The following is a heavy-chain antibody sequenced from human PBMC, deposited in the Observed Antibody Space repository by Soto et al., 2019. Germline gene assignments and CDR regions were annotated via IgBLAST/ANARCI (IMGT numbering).Heavy chain of an antibody. CDR3: ARQYSGAYYIY. CDR2: INIYNGDT. D-gene: IGHD1-26*01. J-gene: IGHJ4*02. Sequence: ASVKVSCKASGYPFTSYGINWVRQAPGQGLEWMGWINIYNGDTNYAEKVQGRVTMNTDTSKATVYMELRSLSSDDTAVYYCARQYSGAYYIYWGQGTLVTVSS. CDR1: GYPFTSYG. V-gene: IGHV1-18*04.